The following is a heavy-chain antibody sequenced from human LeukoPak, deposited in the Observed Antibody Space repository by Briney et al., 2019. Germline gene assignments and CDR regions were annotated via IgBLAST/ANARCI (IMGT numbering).Heavy chain of an antibody. CDR3: ARVWDYDFWSGYYTFDY. CDR2: IYYSGST. V-gene: IGHV4-39*01. J-gene: IGHJ4*02. Sequence: PSETLSLTCTVSGGSISSSSYYWGWIRQPPGKGLEWIGSIYYSGSTYYNPSLKSRVTISVDTSKNQFSLKLSSVTAADTAVYYCARVWDYDFWSGYYTFDYWGQGTLVTVSS. D-gene: IGHD3-3*01. CDR1: GGSISSSSYY.